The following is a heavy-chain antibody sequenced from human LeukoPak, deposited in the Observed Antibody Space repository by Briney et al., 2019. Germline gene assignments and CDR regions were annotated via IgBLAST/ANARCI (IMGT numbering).Heavy chain of an antibody. V-gene: IGHV3-23*01. CDR2: ISGSGGST. D-gene: IGHD3-9*01. Sequence: GGSLRLSCAASGFTFSSYSMNWVRQAPGKGLEWVSAISGSGGSTYYADSVKGRFTISRDNSKNTLYLQMNSLRAEDTAVYYCAKDHRSDRRVRYFDCRGQGTLVTVSS. CDR3: AKDHRSDRRVRYFDC. J-gene: IGHJ4*02. CDR1: GFTFSSYS.